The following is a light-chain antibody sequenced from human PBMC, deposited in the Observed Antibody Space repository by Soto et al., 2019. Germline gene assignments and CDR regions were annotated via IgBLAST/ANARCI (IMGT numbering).Light chain of an antibody. Sequence: AIRMTQSPSSLSASTGDRVTITCRASQGISSYLAWYQQKPGKATKLLIYAASTLQSGVPSRFSGSGSGTDLTLTISCLQSEDFATYYCQQYYSYPPAFGQGTKLEIK. CDR2: AAS. J-gene: IGKJ2*01. CDR1: QGISSY. V-gene: IGKV1-8*01. CDR3: QQYYSYPPA.